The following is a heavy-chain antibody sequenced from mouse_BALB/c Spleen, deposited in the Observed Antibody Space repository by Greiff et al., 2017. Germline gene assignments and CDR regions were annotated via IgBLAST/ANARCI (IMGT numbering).Heavy chain of an antibody. V-gene: IGHV5-4*02. CDR3: AREGDTTGMDY. Sequence: EVQGVESGGGLVKPGGSLKLSCAASGFTFSDYYMYWVRQTPEKRLEWVATISDGGSYTYYPDSVKGRFTISRDNAKNNLYLQMSSLKSEDTAMYYCAREGDTTGMDYWGQGTSVTVSS. CDR1: GFTFSDYY. CDR2: ISDGGSYT. D-gene: IGHD2-12*01. J-gene: IGHJ4*01.